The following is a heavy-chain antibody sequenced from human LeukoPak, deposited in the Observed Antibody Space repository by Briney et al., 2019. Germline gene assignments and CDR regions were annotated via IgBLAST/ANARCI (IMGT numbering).Heavy chain of an antibody. J-gene: IGHJ6*02. D-gene: IGHD6-19*01. CDR1: GGSISSYY. CDR2: IYTSGST. CDR3: ARVASSGGYYYYYGMDV. V-gene: IGHV4-4*07. Sequence: PSETLSLTCTVSGGSISSYYWSWIRQPAGKGLEWIGRIYTSGSTNYNPSLKSRVTMSVDTSKNQFSLKLRSVTAADTAVYYCARVASSGGYYYYYGMDVWGQGTTVTVSS.